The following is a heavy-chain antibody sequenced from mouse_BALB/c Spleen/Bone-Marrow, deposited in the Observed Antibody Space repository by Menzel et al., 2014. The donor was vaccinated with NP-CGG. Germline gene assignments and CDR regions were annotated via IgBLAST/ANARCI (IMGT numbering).Heavy chain of an antibody. Sequence: VQLQQSGAELVRPGTSVTVPCKASGYAFTNYLTEWVKQRPGQGLEWIGVINPGSGGINYNEKFRVKATLTADKSSSIVYMQLSSLTSDDSAVYFCARELGRGFAYWGQGTLVTVSA. D-gene: IGHD4-1*01. CDR1: GYAFTNYL. CDR3: ARELGRGFAY. V-gene: IGHV1-54*01. J-gene: IGHJ3*01. CDR2: INPGSGGI.